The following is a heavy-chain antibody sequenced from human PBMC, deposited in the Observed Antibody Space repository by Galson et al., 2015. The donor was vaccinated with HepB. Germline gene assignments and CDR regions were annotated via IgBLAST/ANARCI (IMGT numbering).Heavy chain of an antibody. J-gene: IGHJ4*02. CDR2: IIPILGIA. CDR3: ASSGDILTGFFDY. CDR1: GGTFSSYT. Sequence: SVKVSCKASGGTFSSYTISWVRQAPGQGLEWMGRIIPILGIANYAQKFQGRVTITADKSTSTAYMELSSLRSEDTAVYYCASSGDILTGFFDYWGRGTLVTVSS. V-gene: IGHV1-69*02. D-gene: IGHD3-9*01.